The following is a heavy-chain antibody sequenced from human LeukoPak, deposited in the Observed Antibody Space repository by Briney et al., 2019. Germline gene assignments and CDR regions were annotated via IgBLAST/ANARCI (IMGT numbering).Heavy chain of an antibody. CDR1: GFTFSSYA. D-gene: IGHD3-9*01. Sequence: GGSLRLSCAASGFTFSSYAMSWVRQAPGKGLEWVSAISGSGGCTYYADSVKGRFTISRDNTKNTVHLQMNSMRAEDTAVYYCVRDFEAPSNCWGQGTLVTVSS. J-gene: IGHJ4*02. V-gene: IGHV3-23*01. CDR2: ISGSGGCT. CDR3: VRDFEAPSNC.